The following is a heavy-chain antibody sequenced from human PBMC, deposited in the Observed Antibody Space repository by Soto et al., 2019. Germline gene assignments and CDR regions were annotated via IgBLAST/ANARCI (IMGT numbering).Heavy chain of an antibody. CDR3: AREAVGGYGSGSYFAHHYFDY. D-gene: IGHD3-10*01. J-gene: IGHJ4*02. CDR2: IYHSGST. CDR1: GGSISSSNW. V-gene: IGHV4-4*02. Sequence: ASETMSLTCAVSGGSISSSNWWSWVRQPPGKGLEWIGEIYHSGSTNYNPSLKSRVTISVDKSKNQFSLKLSSVTAADTAVYYCAREAVGGYGSGSYFAHHYFDYWGQGTLVTVSS.